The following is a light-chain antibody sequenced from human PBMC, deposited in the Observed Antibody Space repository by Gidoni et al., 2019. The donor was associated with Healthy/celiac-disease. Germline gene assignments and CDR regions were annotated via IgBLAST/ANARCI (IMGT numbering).Light chain of an antibody. Sequence: QSALTQPPSVSGSPGQSVTISCTGTSSDVGSYNRVSWYQQPPGTAPKLMIYEVSNRPSGVPDRFSGSKSGNTASLTISGLQAEDEADYYCSLYTSSSLRVFGGGTKLTGL. CDR1: SSDVGSYNR. CDR2: EVS. J-gene: IGLJ3*02. CDR3: SLYTSSSLRV. V-gene: IGLV2-18*01.